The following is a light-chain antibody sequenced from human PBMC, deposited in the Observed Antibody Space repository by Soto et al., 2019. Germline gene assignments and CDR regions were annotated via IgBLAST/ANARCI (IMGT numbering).Light chain of an antibody. CDR3: SSKSSGSTPML. J-gene: IGLJ2*01. Sequence: QSALTQPASVSGSPGQSITISCTGTSSDVGGYNYVSWYQQQAGKAPKLIIHEVSNRPSGVSNRFSGSKSGNTASLTISGLQAEDESHYYCSSKSSGSTPMLFGGGTKVTVL. CDR1: SSDVGGYNY. V-gene: IGLV2-14*01. CDR2: EVS.